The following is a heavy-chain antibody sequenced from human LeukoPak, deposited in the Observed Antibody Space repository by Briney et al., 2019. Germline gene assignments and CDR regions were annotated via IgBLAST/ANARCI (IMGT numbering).Heavy chain of an antibody. CDR3: ARDQVQHCSSGSCYEIDT. D-gene: IGHD2-15*01. V-gene: IGHV3-30*04. Sequence: GGSLRLSCSASGFPFDIYAKRWVRQAPGKGLEWVAVMSYDGSNKVYADSVKGRFTISRDNSQNTVHLQMSSLRVADTGVYYCARDQVQHCSSGSCYEIDTWGPRTQLAVSS. CDR1: GFPFDIYA. J-gene: IGHJ4*02. CDR2: MSYDGSNK.